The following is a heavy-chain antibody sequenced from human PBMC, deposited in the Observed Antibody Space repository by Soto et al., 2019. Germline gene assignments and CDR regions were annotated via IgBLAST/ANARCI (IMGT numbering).Heavy chain of an antibody. Sequence: GGSLRLSCAASGFTFSSYAMSWVRQAPGKGLEWVSAISGSGGSTYYADSVKGRFTISRDNSKNTLYLQTNSLRAEDTAVYYCAKDGYGAYLGYYYYGMDVWGQGTTVTVSS. V-gene: IGHV3-23*01. CDR2: ISGSGGST. D-gene: IGHD4-17*01. J-gene: IGHJ6*02. CDR3: AKDGYGAYLGYYYYGMDV. CDR1: GFTFSSYA.